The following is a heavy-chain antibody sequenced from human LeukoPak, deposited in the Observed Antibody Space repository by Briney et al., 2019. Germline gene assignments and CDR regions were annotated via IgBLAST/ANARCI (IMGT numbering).Heavy chain of an antibody. J-gene: IGHJ6*02. V-gene: IGHV4-31*03. CDR3: ARDHLPSGYDYYYGMDV. D-gene: IGHD5-12*01. CDR2: IYYSGST. CDR1: GGSISSGGYY. Sequence: SETLSLTCTVSGGSISSGGYYWSWIRQHPGKGLEWIGYIYYSGSTYYNPSLKSRVTISVDTSKNQFSLKLSSVTAADTAVYYCARDHLPSGYDYYYGMDVWGQGTTVTVSS.